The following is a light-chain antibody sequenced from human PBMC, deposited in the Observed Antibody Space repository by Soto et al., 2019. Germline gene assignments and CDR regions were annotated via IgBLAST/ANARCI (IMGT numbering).Light chain of an antibody. Sequence: SYELPQPPSVPVAPGQTARITCGGNNIGSKSVHWYQQKPGQAPVLVIYDDGDRPSGIPERFSGSNSGNTATLTISRVEAGDEADYFCQVWDSSSDHREVFGNGTKVTVL. CDR1: NIGSKS. V-gene: IGLV3-21*02. CDR2: DDG. CDR3: QVWDSSSDHREV. J-gene: IGLJ1*01.